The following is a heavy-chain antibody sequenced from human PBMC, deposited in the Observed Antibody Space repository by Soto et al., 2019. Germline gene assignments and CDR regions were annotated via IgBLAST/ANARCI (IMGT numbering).Heavy chain of an antibody. V-gene: IGHV4-34*01. CDR1: GGSFSGYY. J-gene: IGHJ3*02. CDR2: INHSGST. Sequence: SETLSLTCAVYGGSFSGYYWSWIRQPPGKGLEWIGEINHSGSTNYNPSLKSRVTISVDTSKNQFSLKLSSVTAADTAVYYCARGRMTTVTMYAFDIWGQGTMATVSS. D-gene: IGHD4-17*01. CDR3: ARGRMTTVTMYAFDI.